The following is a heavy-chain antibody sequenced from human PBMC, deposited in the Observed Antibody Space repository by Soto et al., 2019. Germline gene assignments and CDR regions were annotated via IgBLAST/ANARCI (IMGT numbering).Heavy chain of an antibody. J-gene: IGHJ6*02. V-gene: IGHV3-23*01. CDR1: GFTFINYA. CDR3: AKTESSGWSTRYGLDV. CDR2: ISGSGDNT. D-gene: IGHD6-19*01. Sequence: SCAASGFTFINYAMSWVRQAPGKGLEWVSGISGSGDNTYYADSVKGRLTISRDNSKNTLFMQMNSLRAEDTARYYCAKTESSGWSTRYGLDVWGQGTTVTVSS.